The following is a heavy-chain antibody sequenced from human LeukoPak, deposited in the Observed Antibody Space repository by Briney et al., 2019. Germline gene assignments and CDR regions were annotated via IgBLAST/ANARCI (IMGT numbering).Heavy chain of an antibody. CDR2: IYTSGST. Sequence: SQTLSLTCTVSGGSINSGSYYWSWIRRPAGKGLEWIGRIYTSGSTNYNPSLKSRVTISVDTSKNQFSLKLSSVTAADTAVYYCARMAGTYYDFWSGYYPYYYYYYMDVWGKGTTVTVSS. CDR1: GGSINSGSYY. D-gene: IGHD3-3*01. J-gene: IGHJ6*03. CDR3: ARMAGTYYDFWSGYYPYYYYYYMDV. V-gene: IGHV4-61*02.